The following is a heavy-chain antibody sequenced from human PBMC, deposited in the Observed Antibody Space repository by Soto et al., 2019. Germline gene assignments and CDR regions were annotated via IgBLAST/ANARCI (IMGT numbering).Heavy chain of an antibody. D-gene: IGHD6-19*01. J-gene: IGHJ3*02. V-gene: IGHV3-33*01. CDR3: AISGARDRIGWYDAFDI. CDR1: GFTFSSYG. Sequence: GGSLRLSCAASGFTFSSYGMHWVRQAPGKGLEWVAVIWYDGSNKYYADSVKGRFTISRDNSKNTLYLQMNSLRAEDTAGYYFAISGARDRIGWYDAFDIWGKGTMVTVSS. CDR2: IWYDGSNK.